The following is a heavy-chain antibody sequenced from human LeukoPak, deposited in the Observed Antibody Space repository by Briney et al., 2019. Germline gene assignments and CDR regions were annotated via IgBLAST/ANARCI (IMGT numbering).Heavy chain of an antibody. V-gene: IGHV4-39*01. D-gene: IGHD6-19*01. CDR2: FYYSGST. CDR1: GGSVSSSSYF. J-gene: IGHJ4*02. CDR3: ARATDRAVAGTRQYFDN. Sequence: SETLSLTCTVPGGSVSSSSYFWGWIRQPPGKALEWIGSFYYSGSTYYNPSLKSRVTISVDTSKNQFSVKLTSVTAADTAVYFCARATDRAVAGTRQYFDNWGQGTLVTVSS.